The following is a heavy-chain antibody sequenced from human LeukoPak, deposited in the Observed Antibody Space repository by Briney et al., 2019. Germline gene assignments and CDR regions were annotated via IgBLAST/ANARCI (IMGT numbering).Heavy chain of an antibody. CDR3: ARGGGLDV. Sequence: GGYLRLSCAASGFTFSSYWLNWARQAPGKGLEWVASINHNGNVNYYVDSVKGRFTISRDNAKNSLYLQMSNLRAEDTAVYFCARGGGLDVWGQGATVTVSS. D-gene: IGHD3-16*01. J-gene: IGHJ6*02. CDR2: INHNGNVN. CDR1: GFTFSSYW. V-gene: IGHV3-7*03.